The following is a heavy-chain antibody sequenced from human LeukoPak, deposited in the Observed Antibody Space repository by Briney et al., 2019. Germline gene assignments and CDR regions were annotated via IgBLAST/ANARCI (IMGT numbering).Heavy chain of an antibody. D-gene: IGHD6-13*01. CDR3: ARMGLAAAAAL. CDR2: SIIVEAP. V-gene: IGHV4-34*01. Sequence: SETLSLTCAVYGGSFSGYYWSWIRQPQGRGWSGLGKSIIVEAPTTTRPSRVTISVDTSKNQFSLKLSSVTAADTAVYYCARMGLAAAAALWGQETLITVSS. J-gene: IGHJ4*02. CDR1: GGSFSGYY.